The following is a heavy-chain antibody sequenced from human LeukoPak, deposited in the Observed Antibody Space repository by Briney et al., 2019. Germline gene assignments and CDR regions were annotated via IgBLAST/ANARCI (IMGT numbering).Heavy chain of an antibody. D-gene: IGHD1-26*01. Sequence: SETLSLTCTVSGGSISSSSYFWVWIRQPPGKGLEWIGSIYYSGSTFYNPSLKSRVTMSIDTSKNQFSLNLNSVTAADTAVYYCARHRGSYPQCFDYWGQGTLVTASS. CDR1: GGSISSSSYF. CDR3: ARHRGSYPQCFDY. V-gene: IGHV4-39*01. CDR2: IYYSGST. J-gene: IGHJ4*02.